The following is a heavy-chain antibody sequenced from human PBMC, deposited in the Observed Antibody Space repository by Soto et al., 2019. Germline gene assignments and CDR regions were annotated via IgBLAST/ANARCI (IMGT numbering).Heavy chain of an antibody. Sequence: EVQLVESGGGLIQPGGSLRLSCAASGFTVSSHYMSWVRQAPGKGLEWVSVIYSGGSTYYADSVKGRFTISRDNSKNTLYLQMNSLRAEDTAVYYCARVIWDIVATTHATPYYFDYWGQGTLVAVSS. CDR3: ARVIWDIVATTHATPYYFDY. CDR2: IYSGGST. J-gene: IGHJ4*02. D-gene: IGHD5-12*01. CDR1: GFTVSSHY. V-gene: IGHV3-53*01.